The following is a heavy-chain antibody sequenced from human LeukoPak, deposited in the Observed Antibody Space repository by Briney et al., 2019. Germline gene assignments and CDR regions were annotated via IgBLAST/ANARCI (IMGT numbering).Heavy chain of an antibody. D-gene: IGHD4-17*01. CDR1: GYTFTSYG. CDR2: ISAYNGNT. V-gene: IGHV1-18*01. CDR3: AGSGYGDYEAAY. J-gene: IGHJ4*02. Sequence: ASVTVSCTASGYTFTSYGISWVRQAPGQGLEWMGWISAYNGNTNYAQKLQGRVTMTTDTSTSTAYMELRSLRSDDTAVYYCAGSGYGDYEAAYWGQGTLVTVSS.